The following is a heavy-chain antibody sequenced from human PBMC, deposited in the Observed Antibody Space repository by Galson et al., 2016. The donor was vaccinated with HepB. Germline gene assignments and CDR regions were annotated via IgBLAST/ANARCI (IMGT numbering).Heavy chain of an antibody. V-gene: IGHV1-69*13. CDR2: IIPRFGTP. CDR3: ARGHFYGGNSDRYYGMDV. CDR1: GGSFSNYV. J-gene: IGHJ6*02. Sequence: SVKVSCKASGGSFSNYVISWVRQVPGQGLEWMGGIIPRFGTPHYAQKFRGRVTITADESTNTAHREVNSLRSEDTAVYYCARGHFYGGNSDRYYGMDVWGQGTTVTVSS. D-gene: IGHD4-23*01.